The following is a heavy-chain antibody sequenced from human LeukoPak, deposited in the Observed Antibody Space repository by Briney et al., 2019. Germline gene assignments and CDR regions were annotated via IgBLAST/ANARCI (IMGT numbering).Heavy chain of an antibody. CDR2: IYYSGST. D-gene: IGHD1-26*01. V-gene: IGHV4-59*01. CDR3: ARAMQRWLLGDAFDI. Sequence: SETLSLTCTVSGGSMSPYHWGWIRQPPGKGLEWTGYIYYSGSTNYNPSLKSRVTISVDTSKNQFSLKLSSVTAADTPVYHCARAMQRWLLGDAFDIWGQGTMVTVSS. CDR1: GGSMSPYH. J-gene: IGHJ3*02.